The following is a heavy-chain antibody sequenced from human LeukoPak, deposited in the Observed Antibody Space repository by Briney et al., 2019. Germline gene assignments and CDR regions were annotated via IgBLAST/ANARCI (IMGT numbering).Heavy chain of an antibody. Sequence: GGSLRLSCTASGFTFSSYSMNWVRQAPGKGLEWVSYISSSSSTIYYADSVKGRFTISRDNAKNSLYLQMNSLRAEDTAVYYCARDSITIFGVIIMPWGQGTLVTVSS. CDR3: ARDSITIFGVIIMP. CDR2: ISSSSSTI. D-gene: IGHD3-3*01. V-gene: IGHV3-48*01. CDR1: GFTFSSYS. J-gene: IGHJ5*02.